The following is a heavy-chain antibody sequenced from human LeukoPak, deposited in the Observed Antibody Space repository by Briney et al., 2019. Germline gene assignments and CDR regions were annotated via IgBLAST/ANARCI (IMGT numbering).Heavy chain of an antibody. CDR3: ARYRAFDI. V-gene: IGHV4-38-2*02. J-gene: IGHJ3*02. CDR1: GYSISSGYY. CDR2: IYHSGST. Sequence: PSETLSLTCTVSGYSISSGYYWGWIRQPPGKGLEWIGSIYHSGSTYYNPSLKSRVTISIDTSMNRFSLNLNSVTAADTAVYYCARYRAFDIWGQGTMVTVSS.